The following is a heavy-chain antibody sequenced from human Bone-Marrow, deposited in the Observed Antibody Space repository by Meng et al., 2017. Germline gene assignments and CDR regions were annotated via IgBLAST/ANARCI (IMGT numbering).Heavy chain of an antibody. J-gene: IGHJ4*02. CDR2: IAPSNGNT. CDR1: VDTFISFY. D-gene: IGHD3-16*01. V-gene: IGHV1-46*01. Sequence: VQLVESGADLKKLVASVKVSLEASVDTFISFYMHWVRQAPGQGPEWLGMIAPSNGNTNYGQRLHGRITVTRDTTTSTVYLELNSLRSEDTALYFCARETPGGTYFDSWGQGTLVTVSS. CDR3: ARETPGGTYFDS.